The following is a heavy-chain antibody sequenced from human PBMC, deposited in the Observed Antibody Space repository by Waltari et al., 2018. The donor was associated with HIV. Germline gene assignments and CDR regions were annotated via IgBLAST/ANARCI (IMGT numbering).Heavy chain of an antibody. CDR3: ARGVHDFYYGMDV. CDR1: GFTFSSYG. J-gene: IGHJ6*02. V-gene: IGHV3-33*01. Sequence: QEQLVESGGGVVQPGRSLRLSCAVSGFTFSSYGMHWVRQAPGKGLEWVAVIWYDGSKKYYADSVKGRFTISRDNSKNTLYLQMNSLRDEDTAVYYCARGVHDFYYGMDVWGQGTSVTVSS. CDR2: IWYDGSKK.